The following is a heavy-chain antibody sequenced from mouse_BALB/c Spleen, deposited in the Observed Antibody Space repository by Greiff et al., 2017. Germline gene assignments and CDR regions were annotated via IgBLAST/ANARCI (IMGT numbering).Heavy chain of an antibody. D-gene: IGHD1-1*01. Sequence: EVQRVESGGGLVKPGGSLKLSCAASGFTFSSYAMSWVRQTPEKRLEWVASISSGGSTYYPDSVKGRFTISRDNARNILYLQMSSLRSEDTAMYYCARGYYGRPMDYWGQGTSVTVSS. CDR3: ARGYYGRPMDY. V-gene: IGHV5-6-5*01. J-gene: IGHJ4*01. CDR1: GFTFSSYA. CDR2: ISSGGST.